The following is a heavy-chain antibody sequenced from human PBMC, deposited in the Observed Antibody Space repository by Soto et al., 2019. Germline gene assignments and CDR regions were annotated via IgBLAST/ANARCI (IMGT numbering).Heavy chain of an antibody. CDR2: IIPMFGTA. V-gene: IGHV1-69*13. Sequence: SVKVSCKASQRTFTSYGLSWVRQAPGQGLEWLGTIIPMFGTANYAQRFQGRVTITADEFTSTAYMELSSLTSEDTAVYFCARTPNHFIVALGESTHYYGLDVWRQGTTVTVSS. D-gene: IGHD2-21*01. CDR3: ARTPNHFIVALGESTHYYGLDV. CDR1: QRTFTSYG. J-gene: IGHJ6*02.